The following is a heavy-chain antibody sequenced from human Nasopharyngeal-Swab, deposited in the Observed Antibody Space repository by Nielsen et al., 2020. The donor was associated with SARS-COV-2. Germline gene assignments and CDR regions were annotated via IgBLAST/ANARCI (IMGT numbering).Heavy chain of an antibody. CDR3: ARDLRAGSLWRDLTRYYYYGMDV. J-gene: IGHJ6*02. CDR2: RWYAGSNK. CDR1: GFTFSSYG. Sequence: GESLKISCAASGFTFSSYGMHWVRQAPGKGLEWVAVRWYAGSNKYYADSVKGRFTISRDNSKNTLYLQMNSLRAEDTAVYYCARDLRAGSLWRDLTRYYYYGMDVWGQGTTVTVSS. V-gene: IGHV3-33*01. D-gene: IGHD2-21*01.